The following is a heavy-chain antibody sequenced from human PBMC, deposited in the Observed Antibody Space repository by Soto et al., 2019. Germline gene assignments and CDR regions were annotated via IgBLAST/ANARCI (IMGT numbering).Heavy chain of an antibody. CDR1: SGSFGSGIW. J-gene: IGHJ4*02. CDR3: AEALRFPPLNS. Sequence: PSETLSLTCTASSGSFGSGIWWSWVRQPPGKGLEWIGELYHTGNTNYNPSLKSRLTMSVDESKNQFSLSLSSVTAADPAVYYWAEALRFPPLNSWGREPWSPSP. V-gene: IGHV4-4*02. D-gene: IGHD3-16*01. CDR2: LYHTGNT.